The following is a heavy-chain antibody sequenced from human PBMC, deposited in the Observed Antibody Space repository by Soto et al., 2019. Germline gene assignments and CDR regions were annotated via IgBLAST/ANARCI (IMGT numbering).Heavy chain of an antibody. CDR1: GGSISSGGYS. CDR3: ARESWCGDLKVIDY. J-gene: IGHJ4*02. D-gene: IGHD3-10*01. Sequence: QLQLQESGSGLVKPSQTLSLTCAVSGGSISSGGYSWSWIRQPPGKGLEWIGYIYHSGSTYYNPSLKRRVTISVDRSKNQFSLKLSSVTAADTAVYYCARESWCGDLKVIDYWGQGTLVTVSS. CDR2: IYHSGST. V-gene: IGHV4-30-2*01.